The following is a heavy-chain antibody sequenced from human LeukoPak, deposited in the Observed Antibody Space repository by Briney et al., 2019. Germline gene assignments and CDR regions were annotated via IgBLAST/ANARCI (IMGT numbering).Heavy chain of an antibody. CDR3: ARGENRAEFDY. CDR1: GGSISSYY. D-gene: IGHD2/OR15-2a*01. CDR2: IYYSGST. V-gene: IGHV4-59*01. Sequence: SETLSLTCTVSGGSISSYYWSWIRQPPGKGLEWIGYIYYSGSTNYNPSLKSRVTISVDTSKNQFPLKLSSVTAADTAVYYCARGENRAEFDYWGQGTLVTVSS. J-gene: IGHJ4*02.